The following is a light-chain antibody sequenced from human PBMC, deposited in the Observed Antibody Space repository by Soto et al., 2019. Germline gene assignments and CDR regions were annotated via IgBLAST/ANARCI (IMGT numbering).Light chain of an antibody. CDR2: DVS. CDR3: CSYAGSYTHV. V-gene: IGLV2-11*01. J-gene: IGLJ1*01. CDR1: SSDVGGYNY. Sequence: QSVLTQPRSVSGSPGQSVTISCTGTSSDVGGYNYVSWHQQHPGKAPKLMIYDVSKRPSGVPDRFSGSKSGNTASLTISGLQAEDEADYYCCSYAGSYTHVFGTGTKGTVL.